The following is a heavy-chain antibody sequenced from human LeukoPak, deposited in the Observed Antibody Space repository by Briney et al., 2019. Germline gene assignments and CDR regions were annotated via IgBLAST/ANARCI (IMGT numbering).Heavy chain of an antibody. CDR1: GYKFTNYW. V-gene: IGHV5-51*01. Sequence: GESLKISCKGSGYKFTNYWIAWVRQMPGQGLEWLGIIYPRDSDTRYSPSFQGQVSISVDTSIDTAYLQWSSVKASDTAMYYCARHYYGSGSSGQNDYWGQGTLVTVSS. CDR2: IYPRDSDT. J-gene: IGHJ4*02. CDR3: ARHYYGSGSSGQNDY. D-gene: IGHD3-10*01.